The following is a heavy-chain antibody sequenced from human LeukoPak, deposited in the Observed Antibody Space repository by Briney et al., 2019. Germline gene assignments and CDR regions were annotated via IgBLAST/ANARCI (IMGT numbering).Heavy chain of an antibody. J-gene: IGHJ6*04. V-gene: IGHV3-48*03. D-gene: IGHD3-10*02. CDR2: ISSSGSTI. CDR3: AELGITMIGGV. Sequence: GGSLRLSCAGSGFTFSSYEMNWVRQAPGKGMEWVSYISSSGSTIYYADSVKGRFTISRDNAKNSLYLQMNSLRAEDTAVYYCAELGITMIGGVWGKGTTVTISS. CDR1: GFTFSSYE.